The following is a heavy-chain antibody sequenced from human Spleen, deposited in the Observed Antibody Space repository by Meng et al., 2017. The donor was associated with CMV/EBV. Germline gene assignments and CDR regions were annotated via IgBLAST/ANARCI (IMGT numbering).Heavy chain of an antibody. Sequence: LRLSCTVSGDSISSDNYYWSWIRQRPGKGLEWIGHIYYSGYIFYNPSLKSRVTMSVDTSKNHFSLRLTSVTAADTAVYYCARGSPSWSEYDPTWDYYYGMDVWGQGTTVTVSS. CDR2: IYYSGYI. V-gene: IGHV4-31*03. D-gene: IGHD3-3*01. CDR3: ARGSPSWSEYDPTWDYYYGMDV. CDR1: GDSISSDNYY. J-gene: IGHJ6*02.